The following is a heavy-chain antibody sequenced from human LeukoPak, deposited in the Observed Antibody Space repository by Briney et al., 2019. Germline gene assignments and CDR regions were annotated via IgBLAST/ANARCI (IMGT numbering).Heavy chain of an antibody. J-gene: IGHJ3*02. CDR2: IYYSGST. CDR1: GGSISSYY. D-gene: IGHD3-10*01. CDR3: AREIGYYGSGTILGAFDI. Sequence: SETLSLTCTVSGGSISSYYWSWIRQPPGKGLEWIGCIYYSGSTNYNPSLKSRVTISVDTSKNQFSLKLSSVTAADTAVYYCAREIGYYGSGTILGAFDIWGQGTMVTVSS. V-gene: IGHV4-59*01.